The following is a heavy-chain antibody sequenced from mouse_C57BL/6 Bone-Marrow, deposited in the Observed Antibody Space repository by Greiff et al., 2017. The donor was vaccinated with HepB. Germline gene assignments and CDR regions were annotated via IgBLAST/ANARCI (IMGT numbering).Heavy chain of an antibody. CDR1: GFTFSDYY. Sequence: EVKVVESGGGLVQPGGSLKLSCAASGFTFSDYYMYWVRQTPEKRLEWVAYISNGGGSTYYPDTVKGRFTISRDNAKNTLYLQMSRLKSEDTAMYYCARQGGYYGSSYYAMDYWGQGTSVTVSS. CDR2: ISNGGGST. D-gene: IGHD1-1*01. CDR3: ARQGGYYGSSYYAMDY. V-gene: IGHV5-12*01. J-gene: IGHJ4*01.